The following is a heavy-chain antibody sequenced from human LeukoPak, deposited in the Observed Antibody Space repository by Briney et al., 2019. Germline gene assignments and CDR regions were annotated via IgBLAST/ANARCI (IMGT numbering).Heavy chain of an antibody. CDR3: ARHDYGDKASFDY. D-gene: IGHD4-17*01. CDR1: EYTFTSYD. Sequence: VKVSCKASEYTFTSYDVNWVRQAAGQGLEWMGWMNPNSGNTGYAQKFQGRVTMTRDTSISTAYMELSSLRSDDTAVYYCARHDYGDKASFDYWGQGTLVTVSS. V-gene: IGHV1-8*01. CDR2: MNPNSGNT. J-gene: IGHJ4*02.